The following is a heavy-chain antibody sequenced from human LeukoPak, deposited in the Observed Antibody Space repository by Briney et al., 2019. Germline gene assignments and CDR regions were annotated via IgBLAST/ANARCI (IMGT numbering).Heavy chain of an antibody. CDR2: ISYDGSNK. D-gene: IGHD2-15*01. CDR3: AKDAMSYCSGGSCYYWFDP. V-gene: IGHV3-30*18. CDR1: GFTFSSYG. J-gene: IGHJ5*02. Sequence: GGSLRFSCAASGFTFSSYGMHWVRQAPGKGLEWVAVISYDGSNKYYADSVKGRFTISRDNSKNTLYLQMNSLRAEDTAVYYCAKDAMSYCSGGSCYYWFDPWGQGTLVTVSS.